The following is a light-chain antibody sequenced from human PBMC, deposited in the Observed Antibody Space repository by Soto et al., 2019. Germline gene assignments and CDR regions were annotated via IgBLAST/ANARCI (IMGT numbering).Light chain of an antibody. J-gene: IGKJ2*01. V-gene: IGKV1-5*03. CDR1: QSLNIW. CDR2: KAS. CDR3: QQYKAYSYT. Sequence: DIEMTQSPSTLSASAGDRVTITCRATQSLNIWLAWYQQKPGKAPKLLISKASSLESGVPSRFSGSGSGTEFSLTISSLQPDDFATYYCQQYKAYSYTFGQGTKLEMK.